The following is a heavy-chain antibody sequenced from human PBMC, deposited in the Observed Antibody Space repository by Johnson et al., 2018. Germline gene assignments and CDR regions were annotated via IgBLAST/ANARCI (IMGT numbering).Heavy chain of an antibody. CDR3: AKVATPQKALLAEYFQH. J-gene: IGHJ1*01. CDR1: GFTFSSYA. D-gene: IGHD2-15*01. CDR2: ISDAGGST. V-gene: IGHV3-23*04. Sequence: EVQLVESGGGLVQPGGSLRLSCAASGFTFSSYAMSWVRQAPGKGLEWVSAISDAGGSTYYVDSVKGRLTISRDNSKNTLNLQMNSLGDEDPAVYYWAKVATPQKALLAEYFQHWGQGTLVTVSS.